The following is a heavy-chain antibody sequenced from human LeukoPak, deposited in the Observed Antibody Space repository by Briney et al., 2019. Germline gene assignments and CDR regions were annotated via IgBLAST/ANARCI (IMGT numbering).Heavy chain of an antibody. J-gene: IGHJ4*02. Sequence: GESLKISCVGSGYMFTSYWIGWVRQMPGKGLEYMGIIYPGDSDTRYSPSFQGQVTISADKSISTAYLQWSSLQASDTAMYYCAGSVEMATISGFDYWGQGTLVTVSS. CDR2: IYPGDSDT. CDR3: AGSVEMATISGFDY. D-gene: IGHD5-24*01. V-gene: IGHV5-51*01. CDR1: GYMFTSYW.